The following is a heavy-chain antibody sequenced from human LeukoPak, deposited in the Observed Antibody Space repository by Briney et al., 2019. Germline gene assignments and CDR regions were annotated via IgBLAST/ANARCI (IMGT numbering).Heavy chain of an antibody. CDR1: GFTFSTYA. J-gene: IGHJ5*02. D-gene: IGHD3-9*01. CDR2: ISVTGGST. V-gene: IGHV3-23*01. Sequence: PGGSLRLSCAASGFTFSTYAMSWVRQAPGRGLEWVSAISVTGGSTYSADSVKGRFTISRDNSKNTLYLQMNSLRAEDKAVYYCARVGKVRYFDWLNNWFDPWGQGTLVTVSS. CDR3: ARVGKVRYFDWLNNWFDP.